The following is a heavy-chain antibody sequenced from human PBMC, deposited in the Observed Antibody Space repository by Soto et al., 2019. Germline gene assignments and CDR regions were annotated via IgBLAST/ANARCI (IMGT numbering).Heavy chain of an antibody. CDR1: GYIFTNYY. Sequence: SVKASCKTVGYIFTNYYMHWARQSPGQGLEWMGAILPVSGTTNYAQKFQGRVTFSADESTTTAYMEVSSLRSEDTAVYYCERDRTGTTFGYFDYWGQGTWVTVSS. CDR2: ILPVSGTT. CDR3: ERDRTGTTFGYFDY. D-gene: IGHD1-7*01. V-gene: IGHV1-69*13. J-gene: IGHJ4*02.